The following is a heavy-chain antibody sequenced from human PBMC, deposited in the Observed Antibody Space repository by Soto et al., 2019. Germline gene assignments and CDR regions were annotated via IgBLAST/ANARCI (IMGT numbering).Heavy chain of an antibody. CDR1: GFTFGTYP. Sequence: GESLKISCAASGFTFGTYPMHWIRQAPVKGLEWVAFISYYGNNKYYADSVQGRFTISRDNSKSTLYLQMNSLRPEDTAVYYCARGDYHDTSGPFSDAFDVWGQGTMVTVSS. J-gene: IGHJ3*01. CDR2: ISYYGNNK. V-gene: IGHV3-30*14. CDR3: ARGDYHDTSGPFSDAFDV. D-gene: IGHD3-22*01.